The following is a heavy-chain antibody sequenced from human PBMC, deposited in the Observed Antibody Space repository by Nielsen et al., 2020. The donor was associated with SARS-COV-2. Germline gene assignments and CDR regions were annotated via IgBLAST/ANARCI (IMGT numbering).Heavy chain of an antibody. CDR3: ARSGEGIVVVPAAMSVYTDV. V-gene: IGHV3-21*01. J-gene: IGHJ6*03. Sequence: GGSLRLSCAASGFTFSSYSMNWVRQAPGKGLEWVSSISSSSSYIYYADSVKGRFTISRDNAKNSLYLQMNSLRAEDTAVYYCARSGEGIVVVPAAMSVYTDVWGKGTTVTVSS. CDR1: GFTFSSYS. D-gene: IGHD2-2*01. CDR2: ISSSSSYI.